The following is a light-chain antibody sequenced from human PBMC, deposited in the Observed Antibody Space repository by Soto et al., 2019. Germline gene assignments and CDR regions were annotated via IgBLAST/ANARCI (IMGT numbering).Light chain of an antibody. CDR1: QSVSSSY. CDR2: GAS. CDR3: QKYGSSPRT. V-gene: IGKV3-20*01. Sequence: EIVLTQSPGTLSLSPGERATLSCRASQSVSSSYLAWYQHKPGQAPRPLIYGASSRAPGIPDRFSGSGSGTDVTLTIRRLEPEDFAVYYCQKYGSSPRTFGQGTQVEIK. J-gene: IGKJ1*01.